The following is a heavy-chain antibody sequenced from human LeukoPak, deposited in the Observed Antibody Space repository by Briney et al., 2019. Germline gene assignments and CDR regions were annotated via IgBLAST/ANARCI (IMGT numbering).Heavy chain of an antibody. V-gene: IGHV4-39*01. D-gene: IGHD2/OR15-2a*01. CDR2: IYYSGST. CDR3: AGRNRSNFDY. CDR1: RGSNSSSSYY. Sequence: PSETLSLTCTFSRGSNSSSSYYWGWIRQPPGKGLEWIGSIYYSGSTYYNPSLKSRVTISVDTSKNQFSLKLSSVTAADTAVYYCAGRNRSNFDYWGQGTLVTVSS. J-gene: IGHJ4*02.